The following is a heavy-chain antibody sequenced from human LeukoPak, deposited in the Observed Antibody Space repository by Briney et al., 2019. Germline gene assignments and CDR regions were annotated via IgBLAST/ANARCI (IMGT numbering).Heavy chain of an antibody. CDR3: AKENWGGGY. CDR1: GFTFSDFY. D-gene: IGHD7-27*01. V-gene: IGHV3-23*01. Sequence: PGGSLRLSCAASGFTFSDFYMSWIRQAPGKGLEWVSAISGSGGSTYYADSVKGRFTISRDNSKNTLYLQMNSLRAEDTAVYYCAKENWGGGYWGQGTLVTVSS. J-gene: IGHJ4*02. CDR2: ISGSGGST.